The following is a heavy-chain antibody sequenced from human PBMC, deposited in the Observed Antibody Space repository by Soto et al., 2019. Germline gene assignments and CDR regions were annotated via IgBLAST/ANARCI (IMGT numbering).Heavy chain of an antibody. Sequence: QVQLVQSGAEVKKPGASVKVSCKASGYTFTSYYMHWVRQAPGQGLEWMGIINPSGGSTTYAQKLQGRVTVTRDTATSAVDMELSSLRSEATAVDYCARVGGYSYGGVDYWGQGTLVTVSS. CDR1: GYTFTSYY. D-gene: IGHD5-18*01. CDR3: ARVGGYSYGGVDY. CDR2: INPSGGST. J-gene: IGHJ4*02. V-gene: IGHV1-46*04.